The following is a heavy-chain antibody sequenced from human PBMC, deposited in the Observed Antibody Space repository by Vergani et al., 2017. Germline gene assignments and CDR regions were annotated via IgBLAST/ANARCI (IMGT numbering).Heavy chain of an antibody. CDR3: ARDDPSDYGDYYDAFDI. CDR1: GGTFSSYS. D-gene: IGHD4-17*01. CDR2: ITPIFGTE. J-gene: IGHJ3*02. V-gene: IGHV1-69*12. Sequence: VQLVQSGAAVKKPGSSVKVSCKASGGTFSSYSISWVRQAPGQGLEWMGGITPIFGTENYAQKFQGRVTITADESTSTAYMELSSLRSEDTAVYYCARDDPSDYGDYYDAFDIWGQGTMVTVSS.